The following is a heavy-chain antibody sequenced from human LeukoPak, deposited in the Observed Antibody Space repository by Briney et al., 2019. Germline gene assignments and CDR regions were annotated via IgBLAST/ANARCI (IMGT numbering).Heavy chain of an antibody. CDR1: GFIFTNYA. J-gene: IGHJ3*01. V-gene: IGHV3-30*18. CDR2: ILYDGSKR. Sequence: GGSLRLSCVPSGFIFTNYAMHWVRQTPGKGLEWVASILYDGSKRYYADSVKGRFSIYRDNSNYTLYLSMNSLRTEDTALYYCANFEGSSQAFHLWGQGTLVTVSS. D-gene: IGHD6-13*01. CDR3: ANFEGSSQAFHL.